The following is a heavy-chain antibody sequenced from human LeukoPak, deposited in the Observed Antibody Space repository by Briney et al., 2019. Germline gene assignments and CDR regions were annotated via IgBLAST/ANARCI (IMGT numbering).Heavy chain of an antibody. CDR2: IYYSGST. CDR1: GGSISSSSYY. CDR3: ARSLIAVAGDMDY. Sequence: SETLSLTCTVSGGSISSSSYYWGWIRPPPGKGLEWIGSIYYSGSTYYNPSLKSRVTISVDTSKNQFSLKLSSVTPEDTAVYYCARSLIAVAGDMDYWGQGTLVTVSS. V-gene: IGHV4-39*01. D-gene: IGHD6-19*01. J-gene: IGHJ4*02.